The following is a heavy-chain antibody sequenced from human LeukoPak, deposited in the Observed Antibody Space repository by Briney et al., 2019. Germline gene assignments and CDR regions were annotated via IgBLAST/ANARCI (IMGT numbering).Heavy chain of an antibody. CDR3: ARGSSLIAAAGIIDY. CDR1: GGSFSGYY. V-gene: IGHV4-34*01. D-gene: IGHD6-13*01. J-gene: IGHJ4*02. CDR2: INHSGST. Sequence: PSETLSLTCAVYGGSFSGYYWSWIRQPPGKGLEWIGEINHSGSTNYNPSLKSRVTISVDTSKNQFSLKLSSVTAADTAVYYCARGSSLIAAAGIIDYWGQGTLVTVSS.